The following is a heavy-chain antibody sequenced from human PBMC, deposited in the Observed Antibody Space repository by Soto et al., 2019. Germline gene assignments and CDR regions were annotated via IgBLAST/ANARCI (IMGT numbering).Heavy chain of an antibody. CDR3: AAQATGYFVPFDF. CDR1: GFSFSTCA. Sequence: EVQLLESGGGLVQPGGSLRLSCAASGFSFSTCAVSWVRQAPGKGLEWVSSISASGDTTHYAESVRGRFTISRDNSRNTLHLQMSSLTAEDTAIYSCAAQATGYFVPFDFWGRGTLVTGSS. J-gene: IGHJ4*02. V-gene: IGHV3-23*01. D-gene: IGHD3-22*01. CDR2: ISASGDTT.